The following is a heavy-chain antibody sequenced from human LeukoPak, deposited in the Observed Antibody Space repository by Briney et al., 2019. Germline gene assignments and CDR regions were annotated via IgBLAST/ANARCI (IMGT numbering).Heavy chain of an antibody. D-gene: IGHD6-19*01. Sequence: ASVKVSCKASGYTFTSYAMHWVRQAPRQRLEWMGWINAGNGNTKYSQKFQGRVTITRDTSASTAYMELSSLRSEDTAVYYCARGPYSSGPTPFDYWGQGTLVTVSS. J-gene: IGHJ4*02. CDR3: ARGPYSSGPTPFDY. V-gene: IGHV1-3*01. CDR1: GYTFTSYA. CDR2: INAGNGNT.